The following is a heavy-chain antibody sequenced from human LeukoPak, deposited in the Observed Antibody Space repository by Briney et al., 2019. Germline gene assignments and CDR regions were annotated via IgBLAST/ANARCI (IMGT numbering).Heavy chain of an antibody. CDR3: ASSGWSQGDY. CDR1: GGSISSGGYY. J-gene: IGHJ4*02. Sequence: SETLSLTCTVSGGSISSGGYYWSWIRQHPGKGLEWIGYIYYSGSTYYNPSLKSRVTISVDTSKNQFSLKLSSVTAADTAVYYCASSGWSQGDYWGQGTLVTVSS. D-gene: IGHD6-19*01. V-gene: IGHV4-31*03. CDR2: IYYSGST.